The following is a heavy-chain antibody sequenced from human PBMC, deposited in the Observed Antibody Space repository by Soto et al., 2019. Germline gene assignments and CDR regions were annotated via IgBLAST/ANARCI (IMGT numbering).Heavy chain of an antibody. CDR3: ARPGFHCSSTSCPNYYYGMDV. CDR2: IYPGDSDT. V-gene: IGHV5-51*01. J-gene: IGHJ6*02. Sequence: PGESLKISCKGSGYSFTSYWIGWVRQMPGKGLEGMGIIYPGDSDTRYSPSFQGQVTISADKSISTAYLQWSSLKASDTAMYYCARPGFHCSSTSCPNYYYGMDVWGQGTTVTVSS. CDR1: GYSFTSYW. D-gene: IGHD2-2*01.